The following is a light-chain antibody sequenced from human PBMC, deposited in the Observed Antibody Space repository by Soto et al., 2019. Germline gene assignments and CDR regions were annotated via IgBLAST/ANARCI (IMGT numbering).Light chain of an antibody. CDR2: GAS. V-gene: IGKV3-20*01. CDR1: QSVSSSY. CDR3: QQYGSSPVT. Sequence: EIVLTQSPGTLSLSPGERATLSCRASQSVSSSYLAWYQQKPGQAPRLRIYGASSRATGIPDRFSGSGSGTDFTLTISRLEPEDFAVYYCQQYGSSPVTFGQGTKLEIK. J-gene: IGKJ2*01.